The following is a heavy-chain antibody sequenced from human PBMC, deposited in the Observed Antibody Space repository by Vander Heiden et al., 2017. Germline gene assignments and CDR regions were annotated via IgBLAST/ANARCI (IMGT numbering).Heavy chain of an antibody. J-gene: IGHJ4*02. CDR2: FDPEDGET. V-gene: IGHV1-24*01. CDR1: GYTPTELS. CDR3: ATALNPPTYYYDSSGYLED. Sequence: QVQLVPSGAEVKKPGASVKVSCKVSGYTPTELSMHWVRQAPGKGLEWMGGFDPEDGETIYAQKFQGRVTMTEDTSTDTAYMELSSLRSEDTAVYYCATALNPPTYYYDSSGYLEDWGQGTLVTVSS. D-gene: IGHD3-22*01.